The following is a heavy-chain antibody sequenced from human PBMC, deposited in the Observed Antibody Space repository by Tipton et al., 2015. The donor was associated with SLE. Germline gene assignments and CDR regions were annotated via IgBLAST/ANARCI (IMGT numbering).Heavy chain of an antibody. Sequence: LRLSCAVYGGSFSGYYWSWIRQPPGKGLEWIGEINHSGSTNYNPSLKSRVTISVDTSKNQFSLKLSSVTAADTAVYYCARGIRNTAAGADYWGQGTLVTVSS. CDR1: GGSFSGYY. D-gene: IGHD6-13*01. CDR3: ARGIRNTAAGADY. V-gene: IGHV4-34*01. CDR2: INHSGST. J-gene: IGHJ4*02.